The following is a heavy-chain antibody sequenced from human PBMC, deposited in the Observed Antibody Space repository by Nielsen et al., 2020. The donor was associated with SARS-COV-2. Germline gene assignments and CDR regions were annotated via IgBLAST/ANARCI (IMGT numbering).Heavy chain of an antibody. J-gene: IGHJ3*02. CDR1: EFTFSNYG. CDR2: ISYDGSVK. D-gene: IGHD1-26*01. CDR3: ASGSGDSLAFDI. Sequence: GESLKISCAASEFTFSNYGINWVRQAPGKGLEWVAIISYDGSVKYYADSVKGRFTISRDNSKNTLYLQMNSLSGDDTAVYYCASGSGDSLAFDIWGQGTMVIVSS. V-gene: IGHV3-30*03.